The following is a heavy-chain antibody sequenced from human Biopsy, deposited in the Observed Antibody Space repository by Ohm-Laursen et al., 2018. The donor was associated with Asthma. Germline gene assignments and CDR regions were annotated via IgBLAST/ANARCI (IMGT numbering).Heavy chain of an antibody. V-gene: IGHV4-39*01. Sequence: GTLSLTCSLSSGSGGYMRSGNYYWGWIRQPPGKGLEWIGSIYYSGTTYSNPSLESRVTVSADTSKNKFSLNFTSLTAADTAVYYCVRGSSSWHHGPFHYYYGLDVWGQGTTATVSS. D-gene: IGHD6-13*01. CDR2: IYYSGTT. CDR1: SGSGGYMRSGNYY. CDR3: VRGSSSWHHGPFHYYYGLDV. J-gene: IGHJ6*02.